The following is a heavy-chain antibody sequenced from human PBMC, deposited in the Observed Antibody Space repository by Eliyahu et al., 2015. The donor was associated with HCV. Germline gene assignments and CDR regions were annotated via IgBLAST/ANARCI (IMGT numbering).Heavy chain of an antibody. J-gene: IGHJ4*02. Sequence: QVQLVESGGGVVQPGGSLRLXCAASXFTFSNHPMHWLRQAPGQGLEWVALIXYDENNEYYLDSVKGRFTISRDNLKNMVYLQMNSLRAEDTAIYYCARGYTGSCIDKWGQGTLVTVSS. V-gene: IGHV3-30*04. CDR1: XFTFSNHP. D-gene: IGHD1-26*01. CDR2: IXYDENNE. CDR3: ARGYTGSCIDK.